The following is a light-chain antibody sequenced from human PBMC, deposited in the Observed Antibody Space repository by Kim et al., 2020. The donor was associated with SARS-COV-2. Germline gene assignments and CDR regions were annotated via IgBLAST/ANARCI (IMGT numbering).Light chain of an antibody. CDR2: EVS. V-gene: IGLV2-14*01. Sequence: GKSITYPCTGTSSDIGGYNYVSWYQQHPGTAPKLIIYEVSNRPSGVSNRFSGSKSGNTASLTISGLQAEDEADYYCSSYTGSGTLVFGTGTKVTVL. CDR1: SSDIGGYNY. J-gene: IGLJ1*01. CDR3: SSYTGSGTLV.